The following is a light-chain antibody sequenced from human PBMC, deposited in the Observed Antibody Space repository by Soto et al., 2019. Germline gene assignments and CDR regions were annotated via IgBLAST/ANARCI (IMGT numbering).Light chain of an antibody. V-gene: IGLV3-21*02. Sequence: SYELTQPSSVSAAPGQTARVTCGRDNIGTKSVHWYQQRPGQAPVLVVYNDNVRPSGIPERFSGSNSGNTATLTISRVEAGDEADFYCQLWDSSTDEYVFGTGTKLTVL. CDR1: NIGTKS. CDR2: NDN. CDR3: QLWDSSTDEYV. J-gene: IGLJ1*01.